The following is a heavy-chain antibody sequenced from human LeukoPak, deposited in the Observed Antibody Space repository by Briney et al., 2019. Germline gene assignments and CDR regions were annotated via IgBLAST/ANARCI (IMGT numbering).Heavy chain of an antibody. J-gene: IGHJ6*02. CDR1: GGSISSYY. Sequence: SETLSLTCTVSGGSISSYYWSWIRQPPGKGLEWIGYIYYSGSTNYNPSLKSRVTISVDTSKNQFSLKLSSVTAADTAVYYCARLGLDGMDVWGQGTTVTVSS. V-gene: IGHV4-59*08. CDR2: IYYSGST. CDR3: ARLGLDGMDV.